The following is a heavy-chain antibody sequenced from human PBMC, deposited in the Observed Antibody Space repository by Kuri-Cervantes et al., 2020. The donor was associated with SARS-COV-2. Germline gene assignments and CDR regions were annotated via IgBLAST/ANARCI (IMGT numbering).Heavy chain of an antibody. V-gene: IGHV4-34*01. CDR3: ARAPYLDFGAGSYYARGYYYYGMDV. CDR2: INHSGST. Sequence: SQTLSLTCAVYGGSFSGYYWSWIRQPPGKGLEWIGEINHSGSTNYNPSLKSRVTISVDTSKNQFSLKLSSVTVADTAVYYCARAPYLDFGAGSYYARGYYYYGMDVWGQGTTVTVSS. J-gene: IGHJ6*02. CDR1: GGSFSGYY. D-gene: IGHD3-10*01.